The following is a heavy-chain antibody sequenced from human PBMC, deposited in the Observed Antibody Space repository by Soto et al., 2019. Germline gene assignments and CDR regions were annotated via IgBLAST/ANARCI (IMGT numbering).Heavy chain of an antibody. CDR3: ARDFGRGSVSGWYRYFGY. Sequence: ASVKVSCKASGYTFTSYAMHWVRQAPGQRLEWMGWINAGNGNTKYSQKFQGRATITRGTSASTAYMELSSLRSEDTAVYYCARDFGRGSVSGWYRYFGYCGQGTLVTVSS. CDR1: GYTFTSYA. D-gene: IGHD6-19*01. J-gene: IGHJ4*02. V-gene: IGHV1-3*01. CDR2: INAGNGNT.